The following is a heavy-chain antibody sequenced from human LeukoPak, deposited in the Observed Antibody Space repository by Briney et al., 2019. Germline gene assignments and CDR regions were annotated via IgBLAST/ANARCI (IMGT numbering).Heavy chain of an antibody. V-gene: IGHV1-18*01. J-gene: IGHJ4*02. CDR1: GYTFASYG. CDR3: ARAPRASSGWYSVY. CDR2: ISAYNGNT. Sequence: ASVKVSCKASGYTFASYGISWVRQAPGQGPEWMGWISAYNGNTNYAQKLHGRVTMTTDTSTSTAYMELRSLRSDDTAVYYCARAPRASSGWYSVYWGQGTLVTVSS. D-gene: IGHD6-19*01.